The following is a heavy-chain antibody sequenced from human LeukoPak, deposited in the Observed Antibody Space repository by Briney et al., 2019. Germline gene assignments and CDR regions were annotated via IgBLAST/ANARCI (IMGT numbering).Heavy chain of an antibody. CDR3: AREENEGRIDFDYYYYYMDV. D-gene: IGHD2/OR15-2a*01. J-gene: IGHJ6*03. Sequence: GGSLRLSCVASGFTLSDHYMAWIRQAPGKGLEWVANIKQDGSEKYYVDSVKGRFTISRDNAKNSLYLQMNSLRAEDTAVYYCAREENEGRIDFDYYYYYMDVWGKGTTVTISS. V-gene: IGHV3-7*01. CDR1: GFTLSDHY. CDR2: IKQDGSEK.